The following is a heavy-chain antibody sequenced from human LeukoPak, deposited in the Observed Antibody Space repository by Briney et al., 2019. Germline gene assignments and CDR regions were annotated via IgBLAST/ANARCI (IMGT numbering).Heavy chain of an antibody. D-gene: IGHD5-18*01. CDR2: IYYSGST. CDR1: GGSISSSSYY. CDR3: ARITAMVAPLIDY. Sequence: PSETLSLTCTVSGGSISSSSYYWGWIRQPPGKGLEWIGSIYYSGSTYYNPSLKSRVTISVDKSKNQFSLKLSSVTAADTAVYYCARITAMVAPLIDYWGQGTLVTVSS. J-gene: IGHJ4*02. V-gene: IGHV4-39*01.